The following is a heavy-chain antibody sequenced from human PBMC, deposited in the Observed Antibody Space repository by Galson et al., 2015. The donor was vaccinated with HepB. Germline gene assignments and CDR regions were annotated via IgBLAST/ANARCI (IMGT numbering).Heavy chain of an antibody. V-gene: IGHV4-59*01. Sequence: SETLSLTCTVSGGPISSYYWSWIRQPPGKGLEWIGYIYYSGSTNYNPSLKSRVTISVDTSKNQFSLKLSSVTAADTAVYYCARSGGYGYFDYWGQGTLVTVSS. D-gene: IGHD5-12*01. CDR2: IYYSGST. CDR1: GGPISSYY. J-gene: IGHJ4*02. CDR3: ARSGGYGYFDY.